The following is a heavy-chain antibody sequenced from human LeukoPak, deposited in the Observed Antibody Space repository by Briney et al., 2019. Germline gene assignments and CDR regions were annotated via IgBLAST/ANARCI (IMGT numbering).Heavy chain of an antibody. CDR3: ARVDYDILTGYSDVYFDY. V-gene: IGHV1-3*01. CDR2: INAGNGNT. Sequence: GASVKVSCKASGYTFTSYAMHWLRQAPGPRLEWMGWINAGNGNTKYSQKFQGRVTITRDTSASTAYMELSSLRSEDTAVYYCARVDYDILTGYSDVYFDYWGQGTLVTVSS. CDR1: GYTFTSYA. J-gene: IGHJ4*02. D-gene: IGHD3-9*01.